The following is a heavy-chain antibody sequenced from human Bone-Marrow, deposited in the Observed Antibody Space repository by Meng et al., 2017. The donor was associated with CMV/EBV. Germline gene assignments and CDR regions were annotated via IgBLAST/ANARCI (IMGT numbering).Heavy chain of an antibody. Sequence: GESLKISCAASGFTFSSYAMHWVRQAPGKGLEWVSVMYGRSTITYYADSVKGRFTISRDNSKNTLYLQMNNLRAEDTAVYYCAKDEGGSYNHFFDYWGQGTLVTVSS. CDR3: AKDEGGSYNHFFDY. V-gene: IGHV3-23*03. CDR2: MYGRSTIT. D-gene: IGHD1-26*01. CDR1: GFTFSSYA. J-gene: IGHJ4*02.